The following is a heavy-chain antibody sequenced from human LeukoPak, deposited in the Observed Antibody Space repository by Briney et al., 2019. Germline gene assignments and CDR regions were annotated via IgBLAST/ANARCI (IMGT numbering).Heavy chain of an antibody. D-gene: IGHD3-22*01. Sequence: PGGSLRLSCAASGFTFSSYAMSWVRQAPGKGLEWVSAISGSGGSTYYADSVEGRFTISRDNSKNTLYLQMNSLRAEDTAVYYCAKDRGYDSSGLDYWGQGTLVTVSS. CDR3: AKDRGYDSSGLDY. V-gene: IGHV3-23*01. CDR2: ISGSGGST. CDR1: GFTFSSYA. J-gene: IGHJ4*02.